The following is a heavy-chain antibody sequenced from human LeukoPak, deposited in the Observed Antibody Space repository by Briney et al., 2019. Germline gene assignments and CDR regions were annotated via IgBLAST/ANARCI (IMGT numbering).Heavy chain of an antibody. Sequence: GGSLRLSCAASGFTFSDYYMTWIRQAPGKGLEWVSYISSSGSTIYYADSVKGRFTVSRDNAKNSLYLQMNSLRAEDTAVYYCAREAAIGNDNWFDPWGQGTLVTVSS. V-gene: IGHV3-11*04. CDR1: GFTFSDYY. J-gene: IGHJ5*02. CDR2: ISSSGSTI. D-gene: IGHD5-18*01. CDR3: AREAAIGNDNWFDP.